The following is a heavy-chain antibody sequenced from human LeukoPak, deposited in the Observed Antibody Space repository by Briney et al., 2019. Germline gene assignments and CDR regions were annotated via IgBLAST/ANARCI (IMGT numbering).Heavy chain of an antibody. D-gene: IGHD3-22*01. Sequence: PSETLSLACTVSGVSITSGDYYWSWLRQPPGKGLEWIAYMYYSGSTYYNPSLKSRVTMSADTSKNQFSLKLSSVTAADTAVYYCARPYYYDSRIDPWGQGTLVTVSS. J-gene: IGHJ5*02. CDR3: ARPYYYDSRIDP. CDR2: MYYSGST. CDR1: GVSITSGDYY. V-gene: IGHV4-30-4*01.